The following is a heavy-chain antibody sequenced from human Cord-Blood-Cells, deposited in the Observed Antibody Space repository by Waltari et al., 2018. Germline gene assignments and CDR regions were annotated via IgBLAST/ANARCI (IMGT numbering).Heavy chain of an antibody. CDR1: GGSISSGGYS. V-gene: IGHV4-30-2*01. CDR3: ATRVEMWELRDGGWFDP. CDR2: IYHSGST. Sequence: QLQLQESGSGLVKPSQTLSLTCAVSGGSISSGGYSGSWIRQPPGKGLEWIGYIYHSGSTYYNPSLKSRVTISVDRSKNQFSLKLSSVTAADTAVYYCATRVEMWELRDGGWFDPWGQGTLVTVSS. J-gene: IGHJ5*02. D-gene: IGHD1-26*01.